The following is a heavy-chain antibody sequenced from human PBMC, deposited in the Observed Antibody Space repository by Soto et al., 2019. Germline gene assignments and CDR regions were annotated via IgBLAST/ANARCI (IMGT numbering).Heavy chain of an antibody. CDR2: IKPDGGEK. CDR3: ARDEHYYYGMDV. Sequence: EVQLVESGGCLVQPGGSLRLSCAASGFTFSSYWMTWVRQAPGQGLEWVANIKPDGGEKYYVDSVKGRFTISRDNAKNSLYLQMNSLRAEDTAVYYCARDEHYYYGMDVWGQGTTVTVSS. J-gene: IGHJ6*02. CDR1: GFTFSSYW. V-gene: IGHV3-7*04.